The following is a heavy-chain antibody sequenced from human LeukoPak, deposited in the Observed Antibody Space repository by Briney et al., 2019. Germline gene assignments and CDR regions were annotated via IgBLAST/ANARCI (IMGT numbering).Heavy chain of an antibody. CDR1: GGSISSYY. Sequence: PSETLSLTCTVSGGSISSYYWSWIRQPPGKGLEWIGYIYYSGSTNYNPSLKSRVTISVDTSKNQFSLKLSSVTAADTAVYYCARATVTTDRGPYYYYYMDVWGKGTTVTVSS. V-gene: IGHV4-59*01. D-gene: IGHD4-17*01. CDR2: IYYSGST. J-gene: IGHJ6*03. CDR3: ARATVTTDRGPYYYYYMDV.